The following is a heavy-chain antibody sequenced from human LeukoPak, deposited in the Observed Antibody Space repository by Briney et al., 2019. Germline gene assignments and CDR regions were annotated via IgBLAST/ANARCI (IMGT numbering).Heavy chain of an antibody. V-gene: IGHV4-59*12. J-gene: IGHJ4*02. D-gene: IGHD1-26*01. CDR2: IYYSGST. CDR3: ARRNGGMGGYFD. Sequence: SETLSLTCTVSGGSISSYYWSWIRQPPGKGLEWIGYIYYSGSTNYNPSLKSRVTISVDTSKNQFSLNLRSVTAADTAVYYCARRNGGMGGYFDWGQGTLVTVSS. CDR1: GGSISSYY.